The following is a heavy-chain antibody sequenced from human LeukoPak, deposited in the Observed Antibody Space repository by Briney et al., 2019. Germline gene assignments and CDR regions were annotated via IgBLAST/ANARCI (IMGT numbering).Heavy chain of an antibody. J-gene: IGHJ4*02. CDR2: IYTSGST. Sequence: SETLSLTCTVSGSSISSYYWSWIRQPAGKGLEWIGRIYTSGSTNYNPSLKSRVTMSVDTSKNQFSLKLSSVTAADTAVYYCASGPYDILTGYYSGYFDYWGQGTLVTVSS. CDR3: ASGPYDILTGYYSGYFDY. D-gene: IGHD3-9*01. CDR1: GSSISSYY. V-gene: IGHV4-4*07.